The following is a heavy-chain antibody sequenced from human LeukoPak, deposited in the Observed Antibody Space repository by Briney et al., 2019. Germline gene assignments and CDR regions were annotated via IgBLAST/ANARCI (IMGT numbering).Heavy chain of an antibody. CDR3: ATVSGSGSYGPSFGMDV. D-gene: IGHD3-10*01. CDR1: GYTLTELS. CDR2: FDPEDGET. J-gene: IGHJ6*04. V-gene: IGHV1-24*01. Sequence: ASVKVSCKVSGYTLTELSMHWVRQAPGKGLEWMGGFDPEDGETIYARKFQGRVTMTEDTSTDTAYMELSNLRSEDTAVYYCATVSGSGSYGPSFGMDVWGKGTTVTVSS.